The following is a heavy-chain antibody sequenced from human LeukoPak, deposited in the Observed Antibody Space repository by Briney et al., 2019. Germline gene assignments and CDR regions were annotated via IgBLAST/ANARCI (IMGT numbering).Heavy chain of an antibody. J-gene: IGHJ4*02. Sequence: GGSLRLSCTASGFTFNSDLMAWVRQAPGKGLEWVSYISSSGSTIYYADSVKGRFTISRDNAKNSLYLQMNSLRAEDTAVYYCARWERAYYDSSGYYYGYWGQGTLVTVSS. D-gene: IGHD3-22*01. CDR3: ARWERAYYDSSGYYYGY. CDR1: GFTFNSDL. CDR2: ISSSGSTI. V-gene: IGHV3-48*04.